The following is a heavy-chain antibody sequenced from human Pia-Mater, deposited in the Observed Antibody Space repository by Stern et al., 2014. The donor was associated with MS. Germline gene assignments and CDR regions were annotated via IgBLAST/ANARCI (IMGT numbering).Heavy chain of an antibody. V-gene: IGHV3-74*02. CDR3: ARIAGVRSWIQPLDY. J-gene: IGHJ4*02. D-gene: IGHD5-18*01. Sequence: EVQLVESGGGFVQPGGSLRLSCAASGFPFSSYWMHWVRQAPGTGLEWVSRINSDGSSTTYADSVKGRFTISRDNAKNTLYLQMNSLRAEDTAVYYCARIAGVRSWIQPLDYWGQGTLVTVSS. CDR2: INSDGSST. CDR1: GFPFSSYW.